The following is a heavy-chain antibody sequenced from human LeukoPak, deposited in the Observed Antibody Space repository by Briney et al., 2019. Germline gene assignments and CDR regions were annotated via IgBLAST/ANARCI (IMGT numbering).Heavy chain of an antibody. D-gene: IGHD1-26*01. V-gene: IGHV1-69*05. Sequence: EASVTVSFTGSGTTFTMSAISWGRQAPGQGLEGMGGVIPILGTTNYAQKFQDRVSITTDESTRTAYMEVTSLRSVDPAVYYCARDDGSATMGFDSWGQGTLVTVSS. CDR2: VIPILGTT. J-gene: IGHJ4*02. CDR1: GTTFTMSA. CDR3: ARDDGSATMGFDS.